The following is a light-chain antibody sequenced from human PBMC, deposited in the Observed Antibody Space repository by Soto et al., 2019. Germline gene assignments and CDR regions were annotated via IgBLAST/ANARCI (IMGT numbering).Light chain of an antibody. CDR3: LLYYGGAHLV. V-gene: IGLV7-43*01. CDR2: TTN. CDR1: TGAVTSGNY. J-gene: IGLJ3*02. Sequence: QAVVTQEPSVTVSPGGTVALTCASSTGAVTSGNYASWFQQFPGQPPRTLIYTTNNRHSWTPARFSGSLLGGRAALTLSGAKAEDEADYYCLLYYGGAHLVFGGGTKLTVL.